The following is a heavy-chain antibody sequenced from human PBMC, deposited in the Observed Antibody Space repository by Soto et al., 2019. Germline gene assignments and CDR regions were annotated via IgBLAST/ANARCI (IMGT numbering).Heavy chain of an antibody. CDR2: IYYSGST. J-gene: IGHJ3*02. V-gene: IGHV4-31*03. D-gene: IGHD5-12*01. CDR3: ARARLRAVYAFDI. Sequence: SETLSLTCTVSGGSVSSGAYYWTWIRQRPGKGLEWIGYIYYSGSTYYSPPLKSRLSISLDTSKNQFSLRLSSVTAADTAMYYCARARLRAVYAFDIWGQGTMVTVS. CDR1: GGSVSSGAYY.